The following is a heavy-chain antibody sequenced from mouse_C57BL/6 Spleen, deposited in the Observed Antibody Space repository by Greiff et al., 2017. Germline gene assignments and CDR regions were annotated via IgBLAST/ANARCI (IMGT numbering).Heavy chain of an antibody. J-gene: IGHJ2*01. CDR1: GYAFSSYW. D-gene: IGHD2-1*01. CDR3: ARGGYGNYYFDY. Sequence: VQLQQSGAELVKPGASVKISCKASGYAFSSYWMNWVKQRPGKGLEWIGQIYPGDGDTNYNGKFKGKATLTADKSSSTAYMQLSSLTSEDSAVYFCARGGYGNYYFDYWGQGTTLTVSS. V-gene: IGHV1-80*01. CDR2: IYPGDGDT.